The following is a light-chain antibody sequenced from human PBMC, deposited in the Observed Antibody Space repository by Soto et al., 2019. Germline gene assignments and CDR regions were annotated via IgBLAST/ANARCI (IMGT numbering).Light chain of an antibody. CDR3: QQRKNWPPIT. CDR1: QSVDKF. Sequence: EIALTQSPATLSLSPGETATLSCRASQSVDKFLAWYQQRPGQPPRLLIFDSSNRATGVPVRFSGSGSGTVFTLTIDSLEPEDSAVYYCQQRKNWPPITFGQGTRLEIK. CDR2: DSS. J-gene: IGKJ5*01. V-gene: IGKV3-11*01.